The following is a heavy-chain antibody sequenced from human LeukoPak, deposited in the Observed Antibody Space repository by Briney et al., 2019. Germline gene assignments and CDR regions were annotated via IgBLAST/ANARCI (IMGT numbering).Heavy chain of an antibody. CDR1: GGTFSSYA. J-gene: IGHJ3*02. CDR3: ARVSGAMATHDAFDI. D-gene: IGHD7-27*01. Sequence: SVKVSCKASGGTFSSYAIGWVRQAPGQGLEWMGGIIPIFGTANYAQKFQGRVTITTDESTSTAYMELSSLRSEDTAVYYCARVSGAMATHDAFDIWGQGTMVTVSS. CDR2: IIPIFGTA. V-gene: IGHV1-69*05.